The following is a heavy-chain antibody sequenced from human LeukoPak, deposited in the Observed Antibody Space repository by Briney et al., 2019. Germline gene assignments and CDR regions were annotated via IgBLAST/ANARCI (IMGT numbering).Heavy chain of an antibody. CDR3: ARGNTAMVRVNFDY. J-gene: IGHJ4*02. D-gene: IGHD3-10*01. CDR1: GFTFSIYS. CDR2: ISSSSHYI. Sequence: GGSLRLSCAASGFTFSIYSVNWVRQAPGKGLEWVSPISSSSHYIHYADSVKGRFTISRDNAKNSLYLQMNSLRAEDTAVYYCARGNTAMVRVNFDYWGQGTLVTVSS. V-gene: IGHV3-21*01.